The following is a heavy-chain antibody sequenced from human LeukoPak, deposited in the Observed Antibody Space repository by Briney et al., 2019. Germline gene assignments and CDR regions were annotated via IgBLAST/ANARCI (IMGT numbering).Heavy chain of an antibody. V-gene: IGHV1-2*02. CDR1: GYTFTGYY. CDR3: ARVADDYGDYVGY. Sequence: ASVRVSCKASGYTFTGYYMHWVRQAPGQGLEWMGWINPNSGGTNYAQKFQGRVTMTRDTSISTAYMELSRLRSDDTAVYYCARVADDYGDYVGYWGQGTLVTVSS. CDR2: INPNSGGT. J-gene: IGHJ4*02. D-gene: IGHD4-17*01.